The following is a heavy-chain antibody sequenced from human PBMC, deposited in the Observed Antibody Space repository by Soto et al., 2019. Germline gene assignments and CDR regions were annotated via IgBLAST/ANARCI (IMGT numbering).Heavy chain of an antibody. CDR1: GFTFSSYA. J-gene: IGHJ4*02. V-gene: IGHV3-30-3*01. Sequence: GGSLRLSCAASGFTFSSYAMHWVRQAPGKGLEWVAVISYDGSNKYYADSVKGRFTISRDNSKNTLYLQMNSLRAEDTAVYYCARDRGLLAFPPVYWGQGTLVTVSS. CDR2: ISYDGSNK. D-gene: IGHD2-15*01. CDR3: ARDRGLLAFPPVY.